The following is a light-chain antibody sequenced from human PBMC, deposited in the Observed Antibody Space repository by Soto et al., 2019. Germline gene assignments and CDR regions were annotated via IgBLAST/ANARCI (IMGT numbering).Light chain of an antibody. V-gene: IGKV3-15*01. CDR1: QTVKSN. CDR2: RAS. CDR3: EHCYNRYAS. Sequence: EIVMTQPPASLSVSPGERATLTCLASQTVKSNLTWYQQKSGQAPGLALKRASTGATGSPARFSGSGSGTEFTLTFTSLQSKDFAVYYCEHCYNRYASFGQGTKVDIK. J-gene: IGKJ1*01.